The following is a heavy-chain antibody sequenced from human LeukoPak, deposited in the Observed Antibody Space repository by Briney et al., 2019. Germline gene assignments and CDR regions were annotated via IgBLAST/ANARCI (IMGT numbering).Heavy chain of an antibody. CDR3: ARHGGITIFGVAQPGGAFDI. D-gene: IGHD3-3*01. CDR2: IIPIFGTA. CDR1: GGTFSSYA. V-gene: IGHV1-69*05. J-gene: IGHJ3*02. Sequence: SVKVSCKASGGTFSSYAISWVRQAPGQGLEWMGGIIPIFGTANYAQKFQGRVTMTTDTSTSTAYMELSSLRSEDTALYYCARHGGITIFGVAQPGGAFDIWGQGTMVTVSS.